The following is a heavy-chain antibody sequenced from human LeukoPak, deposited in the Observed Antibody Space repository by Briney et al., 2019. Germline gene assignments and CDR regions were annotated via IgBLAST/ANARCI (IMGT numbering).Heavy chain of an antibody. V-gene: IGHV3-23*01. CDR2: IDSTGAYT. CDR3: AKGSAAGRPNYFDY. Sequence: GGSLRLSCAASGFIFSNYAMSWVRQAPGKGLEWVSAIDSTGAYTWYADSVKGRFTISKDSSKTILYLQMNSLRAEDAAVYFCAKGSAAGRPNYFDYWGQGTLVTVSS. J-gene: IGHJ4*02. D-gene: IGHD6-25*01. CDR1: GFIFSNYA.